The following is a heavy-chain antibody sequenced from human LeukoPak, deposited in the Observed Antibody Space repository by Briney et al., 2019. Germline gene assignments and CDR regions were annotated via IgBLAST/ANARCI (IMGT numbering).Heavy chain of an antibody. J-gene: IGHJ4*02. V-gene: IGHV3-7*01. CDR3: AKVAKYYYGPEAYYFFEQ. D-gene: IGHD3-10*01. Sequence: GESLRLSCAASGFPFTTYWMSWVRQAPGKGLEWVANINQDGTEKYYVDSVKGRFTISRDYAKNSLYLQMNSLRVEDTAVYYCAKVAKYYYGPEAYYFFEQWGQGTPVTASS. CDR1: GFPFTTYW. CDR2: INQDGTEK.